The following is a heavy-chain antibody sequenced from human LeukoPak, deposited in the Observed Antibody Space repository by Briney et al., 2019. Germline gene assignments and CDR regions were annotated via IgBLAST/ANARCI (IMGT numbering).Heavy chain of an antibody. D-gene: IGHD6-13*01. Sequence: ASVKVSCKASGYTFTSYGISWVRQAPGQGLEWMGWISAYNGNTNYAQKLQGRVTMTTDTSTSTAYMELRILRSDDTAVYYCARELSSSWYRYYYYYYMDVWGKGTTVTVSS. CDR2: ISAYNGNT. J-gene: IGHJ6*03. CDR1: GYTFTSYG. V-gene: IGHV1-18*01. CDR3: ARELSSSWYRYYYYYYMDV.